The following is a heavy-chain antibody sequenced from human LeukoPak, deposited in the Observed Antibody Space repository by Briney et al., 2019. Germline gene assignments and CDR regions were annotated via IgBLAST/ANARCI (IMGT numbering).Heavy chain of an antibody. V-gene: IGHV1-2*02. J-gene: IGHJ4*02. Sequence: ASVKVPCKASGYTFTGYYMHWVRQAPGQGLEWMGWINPNSGGTNYAQKFQGRVTMTRDTSISTAYMELSRLRSDDTAVYYCARDLGGSYYSDYWGQGTLVTVSS. CDR3: ARDLGGSYYSDY. CDR2: INPNSGGT. D-gene: IGHD1-26*01. CDR1: GYTFTGYY.